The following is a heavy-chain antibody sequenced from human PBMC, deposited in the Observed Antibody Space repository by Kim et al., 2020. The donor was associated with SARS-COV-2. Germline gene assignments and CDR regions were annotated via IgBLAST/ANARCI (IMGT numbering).Heavy chain of an antibody. V-gene: IGHV3-21*01. CDR1: GFTFSSYS. CDR3: ARDSRLRYFDWLSPPIYYYYGMDV. Sequence: GGSLRLSCAASGFTFSSYSMNWVRQAPGKGLEWVSSISSSSSYIYYADSVKGRFTISRDNAKNSLYLQMNSLRAEDTAVYYCARDSRLRYFDWLSPPIYYYYGMDVWGQGTTVTVSS. CDR2: ISSSSSYI. J-gene: IGHJ6*02. D-gene: IGHD3-9*01.